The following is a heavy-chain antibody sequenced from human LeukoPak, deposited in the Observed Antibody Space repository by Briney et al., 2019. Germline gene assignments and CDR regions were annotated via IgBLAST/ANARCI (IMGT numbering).Heavy chain of an antibody. CDR1: GFTFSSYS. CDR3: ARAAYDSSGYLTL. D-gene: IGHD3-22*01. CDR2: ITGSSSYI. V-gene: IGHV3-21*01. Sequence: SGDSLRLSCAASGFTFSSYSMNWVRQAPGKGLEWVSSITGSSSYIHYADSVKGRFTISRDNSKNTLFLQMNSLRAEDTAVYYCARAAYDSSGYLTLWGQGTLVTVSS. J-gene: IGHJ4*02.